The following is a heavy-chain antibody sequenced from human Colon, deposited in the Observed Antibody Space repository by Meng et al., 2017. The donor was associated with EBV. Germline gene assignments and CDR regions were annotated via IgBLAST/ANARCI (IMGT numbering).Heavy chain of an antibody. CDR3: ARDSPLDGYSLFDY. J-gene: IGHJ4*02. D-gene: IGHD5-24*01. CDR1: GYTFTSYA. CDR2: IDPNTGNP. V-gene: IGHV7-4-1*02. Sequence: QVQLLQPWSGLERPGASVKVSCRPSGYTFTSYAINWVRQAPGQGPDWMGWIDPNTGNPTYDQGFTGRFVFSLDTSVSTAYLQINSLRADDTAVDYCARDSPLDGYSLFDYWGQGTLVTVSS.